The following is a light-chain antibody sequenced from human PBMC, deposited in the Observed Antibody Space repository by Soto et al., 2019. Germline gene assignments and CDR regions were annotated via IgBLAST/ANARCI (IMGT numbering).Light chain of an antibody. Sequence: DIQMTQSPSSLSASVGDRLTITCRASQSISNYLNWYQQKPGKAPKLLIYAASNLQSGVPSRFSGSGTGKDVTLTISSVQPEDFGTYYCQQSYITPWTFGLGTKGDIK. V-gene: IGKV1-39*01. J-gene: IGKJ1*01. CDR3: QQSYITPWT. CDR1: QSISNY. CDR2: AAS.